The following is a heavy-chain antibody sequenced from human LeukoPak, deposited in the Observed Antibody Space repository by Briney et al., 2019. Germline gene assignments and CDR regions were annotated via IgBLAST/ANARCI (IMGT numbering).Heavy chain of an antibody. D-gene: IGHD3-22*01. CDR1: GYTFTIYW. J-gene: IGHJ4*02. Sequence: GASVKVSCKASGYTFTIYWIGWVRQMPGKGLEWMGIIYPGDSDTRYSPSFQGQVTISADKSITTAYLQWSNLKASDTAMYYCARRGSSGYYDYWGQGTLVTVSS. CDR3: ARRGSSGYYDY. CDR2: IYPGDSDT. V-gene: IGHV5-51*01.